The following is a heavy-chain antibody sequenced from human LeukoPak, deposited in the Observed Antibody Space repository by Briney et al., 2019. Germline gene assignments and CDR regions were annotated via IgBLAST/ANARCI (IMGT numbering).Heavy chain of an antibody. CDR1: GGSFSGYY. D-gene: IGHD1-14*01. CDR2: INHSGST. Sequence: PSETLSLTCAVYGGSFSGYYWSWIRQPPRKGLEWIGEINHSGSTNYNPSLKSRVTISVDTSKNQFSLKLSSVTAADTAVYYCARAVALSGFDYWGQGTLVTVSS. CDR3: ARAVALSGFDY. J-gene: IGHJ4*02. V-gene: IGHV4-34*01.